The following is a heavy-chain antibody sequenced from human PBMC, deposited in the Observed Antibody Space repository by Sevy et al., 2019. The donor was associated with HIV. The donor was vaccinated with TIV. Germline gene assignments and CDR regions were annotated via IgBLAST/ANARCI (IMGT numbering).Heavy chain of an antibody. CDR1: GLTFRSYT. V-gene: IGHV3-21*01. CDR3: ARVRPYDTRDFDY. J-gene: IGHJ4*02. CDR2: ISSSGSYI. Sequence: GGSRRLSCVASGLTFRSYTMKWVRQAPGKGLECVSSISSSGSYIYYADSVKGRFTISRDDAKNSLYLQMNTLRAEDAALYYCARVRPYDTRDFDYWGQGTLVTVSS. D-gene: IGHD3-22*01.